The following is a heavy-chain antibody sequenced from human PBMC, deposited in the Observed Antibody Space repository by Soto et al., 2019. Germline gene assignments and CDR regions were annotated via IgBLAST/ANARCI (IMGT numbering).Heavy chain of an antibody. J-gene: IGHJ5*02. Sequence: QVQLQESGPGLVKPSQTLSLTCTVSGGSISSGGYYWSWIRQHPGKGLEWIGYIYYSGSTYYNPSLYSRDTISVDTSKNQFFLKMHTLTAADTAVYYCARVRYCSGGSCYPRFDPWGQGTLVIVSS. CDR1: GGSISSGGYY. CDR3: ARVRYCSGGSCYPRFDP. D-gene: IGHD2-15*01. CDR2: IYYSGST. V-gene: IGHV4-31*03.